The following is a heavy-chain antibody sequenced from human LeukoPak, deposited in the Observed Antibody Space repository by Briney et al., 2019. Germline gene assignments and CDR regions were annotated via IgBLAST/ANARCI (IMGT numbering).Heavy chain of an antibody. D-gene: IGHD3-9*01. CDR1: GFTFSSYG. Sequence: GGSLRLSCAASGFTFSSYGMSWVRQAPGKGLEWVSAISGSGGSTYYADSVKGRFTISRDNSKNTLYLQMNSLRAEDTAVYYCAKEQVLTGYYRPSGLFDYWGQGTLVTVSS. CDR3: AKEQVLTGYYRPSGLFDY. CDR2: ISGSGGST. J-gene: IGHJ4*02. V-gene: IGHV3-23*01.